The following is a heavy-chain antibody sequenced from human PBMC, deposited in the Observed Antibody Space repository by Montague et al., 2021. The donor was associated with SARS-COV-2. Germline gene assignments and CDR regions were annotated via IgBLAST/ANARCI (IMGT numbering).Heavy chain of an antibody. V-gene: IGHV4-38-2*01. J-gene: IGHJ4*02. CDR3: ARRGYTGSDYFDY. Sequence: SETLSLTCSVPGFSISSGFYWAWIRQPPGKGPEWIGTVYHSGYTHYNPSLKGRATVSIDTSKNQFSLTVTSVTAADTAVYFCARRGYTGSDYFDYWGQGTLVTVSS. CDR1: GFSISSGFY. D-gene: IGHD5-12*01. CDR2: VYHSGYT.